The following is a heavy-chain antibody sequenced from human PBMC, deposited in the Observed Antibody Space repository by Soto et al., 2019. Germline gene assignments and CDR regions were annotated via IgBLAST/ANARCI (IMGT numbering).Heavy chain of an antibody. Sequence: QVQLQESGPGLVKPSQTLSLTCTVSGGSISSGGYYWSWIRQHPGKGLEWIGYIYYSGSTYYNPSLKSRVTISVDTSKNQVSLKLSSVTAADTAVYYCARDEINYGDYRADAFDIWGQGTMVTVSS. CDR3: ARDEINYGDYRADAFDI. CDR1: GGSISSGGYY. CDR2: IYYSGST. D-gene: IGHD4-17*01. V-gene: IGHV4-31*03. J-gene: IGHJ3*02.